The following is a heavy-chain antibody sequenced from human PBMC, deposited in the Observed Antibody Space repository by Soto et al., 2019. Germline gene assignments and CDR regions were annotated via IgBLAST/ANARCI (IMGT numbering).Heavy chain of an antibody. D-gene: IGHD2-2*01. Sequence: ASVKVSCKASGYTFTSYDINWVRQATGQGLEWMGWMNPNSGNTGYAQKFQGRVTMTRNTSISTAYMELSSLRSEDTAVYYCARGWVYYISTSFYEDWFAPWDKETLFTLAS. V-gene: IGHV1-8*01. CDR2: MNPNSGNT. CDR3: ARGWVYYISTSFYEDWFAP. CDR1: GYTFTSYD. J-gene: IGHJ5*02.